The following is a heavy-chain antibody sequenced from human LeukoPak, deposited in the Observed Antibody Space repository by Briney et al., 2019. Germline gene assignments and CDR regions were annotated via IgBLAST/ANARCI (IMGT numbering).Heavy chain of an antibody. CDR1: GFTVSSNY. Sequence: GGSLRLSCAASGFTVSSNYMSWVRQVPGKGLEWVSVIYSGGSTYYADSVKGRFTISRDNSKNTLYLQMNSLRAEDTAVYYCARDGIVIAAAGQLNYYFDYWGQGTLVTVSS. CDR3: ARDGIVIAAAGQLNYYFDY. J-gene: IGHJ4*02. D-gene: IGHD6-13*01. V-gene: IGHV3-66*02. CDR2: IYSGGST.